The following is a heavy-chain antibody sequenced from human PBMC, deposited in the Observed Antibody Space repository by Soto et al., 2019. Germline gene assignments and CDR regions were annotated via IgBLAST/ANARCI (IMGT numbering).Heavy chain of an antibody. J-gene: IGHJ1*01. Sequence: LRLSCAASGFMFSAYTMNWVRQAPGKGLEWLSSISDDSSYIDYADSLRGRFTVSGDNARNSLYLQIDSLGVEDTAVYYCATPYYFNHWGPGTLVTVSS. CDR2: ISDDSSYI. CDR1: GFMFSAYT. V-gene: IGHV3-21*06. D-gene: IGHD3-16*01. CDR3: ATPYYFNH.